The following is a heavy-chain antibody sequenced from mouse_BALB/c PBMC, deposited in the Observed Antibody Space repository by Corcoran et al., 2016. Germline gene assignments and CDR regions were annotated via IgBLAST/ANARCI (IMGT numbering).Heavy chain of an antibody. V-gene: IGHV14-3*02. CDR2: IDPANGNT. D-gene: IGHD4-1*01. J-gene: IGHJ1*01. Sequence: EVQLQQSGAALVQPGASVKLSCTASGFNIKDTYMHWVKQRPEQGLGWIGRIDPANGNTKYDPKFQGKATITADTSSNTAYLQLSSLTSEDTAVYYCANWDWYFDVWGAGTTVTVSS. CDR3: ANWDWYFDV. CDR1: GFNIKDTY.